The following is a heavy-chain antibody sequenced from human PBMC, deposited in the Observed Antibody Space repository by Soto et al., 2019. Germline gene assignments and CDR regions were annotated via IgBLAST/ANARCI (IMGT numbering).Heavy chain of an antibody. D-gene: IGHD2-2*02. CDR3: ATSRYCSSTSCYTRSNYYYYYGMDV. CDR2: IIPIFGTA. CDR1: GGTFSSYA. J-gene: IGHJ6*02. Sequence: QVQLVQSGAEVKKPGSSVKVSCKASGGTFSSYAISWVRQAPGQGLEWMGGIIPIFGTANYAQKFQGRVMITADISTSTAYMERSSLRSEDTAVYYCATSRYCSSTSCYTRSNYYYYYGMDVWGQGTTVTVSS. V-gene: IGHV1-69*06.